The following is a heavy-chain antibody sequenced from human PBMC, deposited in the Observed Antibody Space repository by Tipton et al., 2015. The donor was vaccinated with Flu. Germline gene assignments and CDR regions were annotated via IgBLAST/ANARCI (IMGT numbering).Heavy chain of an antibody. CDR1: AYSITSGYY. D-gene: IGHD5-18*01. J-gene: IGHJ4*02. CDR3: ARDREGHSFGL. CDR2: ISHSGRT. Sequence: TLSLTCAVSAYSITSGYYWGWIRQPPGKGLEWIGCISHSGRTYYNPSLKSRVTISVDTAKNQFSQRLSSVTAADTAVYYCARDREGHSFGLWGQGTLVTVSS. V-gene: IGHV4-38-2*02.